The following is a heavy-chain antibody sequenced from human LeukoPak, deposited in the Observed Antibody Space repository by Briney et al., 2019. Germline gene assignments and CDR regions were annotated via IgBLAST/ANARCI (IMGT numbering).Heavy chain of an antibody. CDR2: IYYSGST. V-gene: IGHV4-39*01. J-gene: IGHJ4*02. CDR1: GGSISSSSYY. D-gene: IGHD3-10*01. CDR3: ARVVGGFGELHIDY. Sequence: SETLSLTCTVSGGSISSSSYYWGWIRQPPGKGLEWIGSIYYSGSTYYNPSLKSRVTISVDTSKNQFSLKLSSVTAADTAVYYCARVVGGFGELHIDYWGQGTLVTVSS.